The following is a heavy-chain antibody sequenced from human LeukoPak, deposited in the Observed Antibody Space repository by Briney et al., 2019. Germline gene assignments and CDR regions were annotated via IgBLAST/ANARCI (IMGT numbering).Heavy chain of an antibody. CDR2: NSAYNGNT. D-gene: IGHD6-19*01. Sequence: GASVKVSFKASGYTFTSYGISWVRPAPGQGVEWMGWNSAYNGNTKYAQKLQDRVTMTTDTSTSTAHMELRNLRADDTAVYYCARAPSIAVAGDYWGQGTLVTVSS. V-gene: IGHV1-18*01. CDR3: ARAPSIAVAGDY. J-gene: IGHJ4*02. CDR1: GYTFTSYG.